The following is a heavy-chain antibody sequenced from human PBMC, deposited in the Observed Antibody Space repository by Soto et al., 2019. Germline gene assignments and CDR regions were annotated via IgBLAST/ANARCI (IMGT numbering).Heavy chain of an antibody. CDR1: GGSFSGYY. Sequence: QVQLQQWGAGLLKPSETLSLTCAVYGGSFSGYYWSWIRQPPGKGLEGIGEINHSGSTNYNPSLKSRVTISVDTSKNQFSLKLSSVTAADTAVYYCAINYYGSGSVDGMDVWGQGTTVTVSS. J-gene: IGHJ6*02. CDR2: INHSGST. D-gene: IGHD3-10*01. V-gene: IGHV4-34*01. CDR3: AINYYGSGSVDGMDV.